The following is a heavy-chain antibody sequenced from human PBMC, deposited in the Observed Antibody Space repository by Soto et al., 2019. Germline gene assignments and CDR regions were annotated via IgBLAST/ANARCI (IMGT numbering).Heavy chain of an antibody. CDR2: VYYRGRS. CDR1: GGSVTNSSYY. J-gene: IGHJ4*02. V-gene: IGHV4-39*01. Sequence: SDTLSLTCTVSGGSVTNSSYYWGWIRQSPGKGLEWIGSVYYRGRSYSKSSVKSRVTISVDTSKNQFSLNLNSVPASDRAVYFCVSQRTTVITKAYFDYWGRGALVTVSS. CDR3: VSQRTTVITKAYFDY. D-gene: IGHD4-4*01.